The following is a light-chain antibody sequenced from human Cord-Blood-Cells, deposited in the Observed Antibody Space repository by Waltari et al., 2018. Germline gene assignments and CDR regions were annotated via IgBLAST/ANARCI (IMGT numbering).Light chain of an antibody. CDR3: AAWDDSLSGVV. CDR2: RNN. Sequence: QSVLTQPPSASGTPGQRVTISCSGSSSNIGSNYEYWYQQLPGTAPKLLIYRNNQRPSGFPDRFSGSKSGTSASLAISGLRSEDEADYYCAAWDDSLSGVVFGGGTKLTVL. J-gene: IGLJ2*01. CDR1: SSNIGSNY. V-gene: IGLV1-47*01.